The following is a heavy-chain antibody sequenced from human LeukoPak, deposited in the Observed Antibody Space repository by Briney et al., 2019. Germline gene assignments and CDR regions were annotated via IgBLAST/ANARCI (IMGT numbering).Heavy chain of an antibody. Sequence: PSETLSLTCTVSGGSISGYYWSWIRQPPGKGLEWVGYIYYSGTTSYNPPLRSRVTMSVDTSKNQFTLRLNSVTAADTAVYYCARMGAIAGASANPDHWGQGTLVTVSS. J-gene: IGHJ4*02. V-gene: IGHV4-59*01. CDR3: ARMGAIAGASANPDH. CDR1: GGSISGYY. CDR2: IYYSGTT. D-gene: IGHD4/OR15-4a*01.